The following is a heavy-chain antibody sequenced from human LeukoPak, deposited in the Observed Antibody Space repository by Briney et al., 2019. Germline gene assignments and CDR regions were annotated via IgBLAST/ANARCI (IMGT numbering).Heavy chain of an antibody. V-gene: IGHV1-2*02. CDR3: ARDGKVLWLQRINWFDP. D-gene: IGHD5-24*01. CDR2: INPNSGGT. J-gene: IGHJ5*02. CDR1: GYTFSDYY. Sequence: ASVKVSCKASGYTFSDYYINWVRQAPGQGLEWMGWINPNSGGTNYAQKFKGRVTMTKDTSINTVYMYLSSLSSDDTAVYYCARDGKVLWLQRINWFDPWGQGTLVTVSS.